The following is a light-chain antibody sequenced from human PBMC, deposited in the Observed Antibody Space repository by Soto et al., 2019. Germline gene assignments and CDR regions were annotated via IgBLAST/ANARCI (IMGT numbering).Light chain of an antibody. CDR1: QSVSSN. J-gene: IGKJ1*01. Sequence: EILMTKAPSTLSVSAGERATLSCGAGQSVSSNLAWYQQKPGKAPRLLFYGTSIRATGIPARFSGSGSGTEFTLTISSLPSEDFEVYYCQQYNNSPRTFGQGTKVDNK. CDR3: QQYNNSPRT. CDR2: GTS. V-gene: IGKV3-15*01.